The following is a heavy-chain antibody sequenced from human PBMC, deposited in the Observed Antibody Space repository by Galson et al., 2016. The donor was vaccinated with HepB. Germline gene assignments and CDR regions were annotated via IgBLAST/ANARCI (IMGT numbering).Heavy chain of an antibody. CDR1: GGSFSGYY. V-gene: IGHV4-59*08. J-gene: IGHJ5*02. Sequence: SETLSLTCGVFGGSFSGYYWSWIRQPPGKGLEWIASIHYTGSTYHNPSLKSRVTISVDTSKSQLSLRLSSVTAADTAVYYCARHVYSSGWYAWFDAWGQGTLVTVSS. D-gene: IGHD6-19*01. CDR3: ARHVYSSGWYAWFDA. CDR2: IHYTGST.